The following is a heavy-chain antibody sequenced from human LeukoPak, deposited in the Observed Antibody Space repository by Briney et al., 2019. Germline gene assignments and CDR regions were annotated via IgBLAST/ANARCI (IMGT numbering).Heavy chain of an antibody. CDR1: GGSASSYY. J-gene: IGHJ4*02. Sequence: PSETLSLTCTVSGGSASSYYWSWIRQPAGKGLEWIGRIYTNGGTNYNASLRSRVTISVDKSNNQFSPKMTPVTVADTAVYYCAGRDYWGQGILVTVSS. V-gene: IGHV4-4*07. CDR2: IYTNGGT. CDR3: AGRDY.